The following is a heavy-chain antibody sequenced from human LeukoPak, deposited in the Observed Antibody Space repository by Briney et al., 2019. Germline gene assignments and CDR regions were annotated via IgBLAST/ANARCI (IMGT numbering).Heavy chain of an antibody. CDR3: ARHAKALVPAAATYYYYMDV. J-gene: IGHJ6*03. Sequence: ASVKVSCKASGGTFSSYAISWVRQAPGQGLEWMGGIIPIFGTANYAQKFQGRVTITTDESTSTAYMELSSLRSEDTAVYYCARHAKALVPAAATYYYYMDVWGKGTTVTVSS. CDR2: IIPIFGTA. V-gene: IGHV1-69*05. D-gene: IGHD2-2*01. CDR1: GGTFSSYA.